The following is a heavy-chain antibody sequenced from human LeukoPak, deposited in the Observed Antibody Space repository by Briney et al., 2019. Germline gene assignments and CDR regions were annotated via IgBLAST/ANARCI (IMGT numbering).Heavy chain of an antibody. CDR3: ARGERGVVIRPATPYYYYYYMDV. CDR2: IYYSGST. J-gene: IGHJ6*03. V-gene: IGHV4-39*07. Sequence: SETLSLTCTVSGGSISSSSYYWGWIRQPPGKGLKWIGSIYYSGSTYYNPSLKNRVTISVDTPKNQFSLKLSSVTAADTAVYYCARGERGVVIRPATPYYYYYYMDVWGKGTTVTVSS. CDR1: GGSISSSSYY. D-gene: IGHD3-3*01.